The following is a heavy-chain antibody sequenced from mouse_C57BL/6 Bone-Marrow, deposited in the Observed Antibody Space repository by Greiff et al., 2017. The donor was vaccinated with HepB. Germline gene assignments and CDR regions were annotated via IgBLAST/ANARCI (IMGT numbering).Heavy chain of an antibody. CDR1: GYSFTSYY. CDR2: IYPGRGNT. D-gene: IGHD1-1*01. J-gene: IGHJ3*01. V-gene: IGHV1-66*01. Sequence: VQLQQSGPELVKPGASVKISCKASGYSFTSYYIHGVKQRPGQGLEWIGWIYPGRGNTKYNEKFKGKATLTADTSSSPAYMQLSSLTSEASAVYYCATVVEGGWFAYWGQGTLVTVSA. CDR3: ATVVEGGWFAY.